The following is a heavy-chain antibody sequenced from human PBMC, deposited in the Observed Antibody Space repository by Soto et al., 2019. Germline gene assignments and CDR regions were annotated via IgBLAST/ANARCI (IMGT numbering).Heavy chain of an antibody. D-gene: IGHD3-22*01. CDR1: GFTFSSYA. Sequence: GGSLRLSCAASGFTFSSYAMSWVRQAPGKGLEWVSAISGSGGSTYYADSVKGRFTISRDNSKNTLYLQMNSLRAEDTAVYYCAKDQSKYYYDSSGYPLWGQGTLVTVSS. V-gene: IGHV3-23*01. CDR2: ISGSGGST. CDR3: AKDQSKYYYDSSGYPL. J-gene: IGHJ4*02.